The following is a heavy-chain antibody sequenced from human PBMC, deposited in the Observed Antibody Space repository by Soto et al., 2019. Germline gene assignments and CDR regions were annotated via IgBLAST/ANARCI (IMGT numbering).Heavy chain of an antibody. J-gene: IGHJ4*02. CDR2: IKSKTDGGTT. V-gene: IGHV3-15*01. CDR1: GLTFSNAW. Sequence: EVQLVESGGGLVKPGGSLRLSCAASGLTFSNAWMSWVRQAPGKGLEWVGRIKSKTDGGTTDYAAPVKGSFTNSRADSKNPLDLQMNSRKTEDTAVYYCTTYSGSHTVWGQGTLVTVSS. CDR3: TTYSGSHTV. D-gene: IGHD1-26*01.